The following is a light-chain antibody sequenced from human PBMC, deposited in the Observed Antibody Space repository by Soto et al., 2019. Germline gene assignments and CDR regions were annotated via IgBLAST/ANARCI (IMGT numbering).Light chain of an antibody. J-gene: IGKJ4*01. CDR3: QQDDDWPLT. Sequence: EIVMTQSPATLPVSPGERATLSCRASQSVSSNLAWYQQKPGQAPRFLIYGASTRATGIPARFSGSGSGTEFTLTISSLQSEDFAVYYCQQDDDWPLTFGGGTKVYIK. V-gene: IGKV3-15*01. CDR2: GAS. CDR1: QSVSSN.